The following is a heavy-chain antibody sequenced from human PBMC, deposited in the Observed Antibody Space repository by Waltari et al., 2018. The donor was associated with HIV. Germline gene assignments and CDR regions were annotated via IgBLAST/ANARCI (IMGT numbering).Heavy chain of an antibody. J-gene: IGHJ6*02. Sequence: QVQLRQWGAGLLKPSETLSLTCAVYGGSFSGSYCSWIRQHPGKGPEWIGEINHSGSTNYNPSLKSRVTISVDTSKNQFSLKLTAVTAADTAVFYCARARLVSRGQYCSTTSCLPHYYYYYGMDVWGQGTTVTVSS. D-gene: IGHD2-2*01. V-gene: IGHV4-34*01. CDR1: GGSFSGSY. CDR3: ARARLVSRGQYCSTTSCLPHYYYYYGMDV. CDR2: INHSGST.